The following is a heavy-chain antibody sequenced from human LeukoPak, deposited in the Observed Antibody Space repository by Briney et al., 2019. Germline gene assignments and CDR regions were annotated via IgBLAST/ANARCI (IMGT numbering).Heavy chain of an antibody. CDR3: AREPRHCGADCFSLLDS. Sequence: PSETLSLTCAVYGGSFSGYYWSWIRQPPGKGLEWIGELNHSGSTNYNPSLKSRVTISVDTSKNQFSLKLSSVTAADTAVYYCAREPRHCGADCFSLLDSWGQGTLVTVSS. CDR1: GGSFSGYY. J-gene: IGHJ4*02. V-gene: IGHV4-34*01. CDR2: LNHSGST. D-gene: IGHD2-21*02.